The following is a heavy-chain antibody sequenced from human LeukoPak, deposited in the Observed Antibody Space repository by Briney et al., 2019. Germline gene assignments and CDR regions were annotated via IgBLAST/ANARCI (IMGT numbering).Heavy chain of an antibody. D-gene: IGHD5-12*01. J-gene: IGHJ4*02. CDR2: IYYSGST. V-gene: IGHV4-34*01. CDR3: ARRYTGYDGFDY. CDR1: GGSFSDYY. Sequence: SETLSLTCAVYGGSFSDYYWTWIRQPPGKGLECIGSIYYSGSTYYNPSLKSRVTISADTSKNQFSLKLSSVTATDTAVYYCARRYTGYDGFDYWGQGTLVTVSS.